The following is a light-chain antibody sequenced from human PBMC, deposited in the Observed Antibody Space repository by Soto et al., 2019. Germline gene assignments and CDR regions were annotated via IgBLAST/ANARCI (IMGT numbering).Light chain of an antibody. J-gene: IGLJ2*01. CDR1: SGHRTYA. CDR3: QTWGTGLLV. V-gene: IGLV4-69*01. Sequence: QSVLTQSPSASASLGASVKLTCTLSSGHRTYAIAWHQQQPEKGPRYLMNLNSDGRHTKGDGTPDRFSGSSSGTERYLTISSLQSEDEADYYCQTWGTGLLVFGGGTKVTVL. CDR2: LNSDGRH.